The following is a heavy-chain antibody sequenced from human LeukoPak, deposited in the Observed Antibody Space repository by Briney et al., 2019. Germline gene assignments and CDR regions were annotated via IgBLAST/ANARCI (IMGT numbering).Heavy chain of an antibody. J-gene: IGHJ3*02. Sequence: PSETLSLTCTVSGGSISSGGYYWSWIRQPPGKGLEWIGYIYHSGSTYYNPSLKSRVTISVDRSKNQFSLKLSSVTAADTAVYYCARVSVPQIAAAGTVTPGSAAFDIWGQGTMVTVSS. CDR2: IYHSGST. V-gene: IGHV4-30-2*01. CDR3: ARVSVPQIAAAGTVTPGSAAFDI. D-gene: IGHD6-13*01. CDR1: GGSISSGGYY.